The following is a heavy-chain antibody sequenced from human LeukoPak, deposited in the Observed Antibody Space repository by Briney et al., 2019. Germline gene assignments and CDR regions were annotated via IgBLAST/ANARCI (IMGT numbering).Heavy chain of an antibody. CDR3: ARRHKGGAFDI. CDR1: GGSISSYY. D-gene: IGHD3-16*01. J-gene: IGHJ3*02. Sequence: PSETLSLTCTVSGGSISSYYWSWIRQPPGKGPEWIGYIYDSGSTNYNPSLKSRVTISVDTSKNQFSLKLSSVTAADTAVYYCARRHKGGAFDIWGQGTMVTVSS. V-gene: IGHV4-59*08. CDR2: IYDSGST.